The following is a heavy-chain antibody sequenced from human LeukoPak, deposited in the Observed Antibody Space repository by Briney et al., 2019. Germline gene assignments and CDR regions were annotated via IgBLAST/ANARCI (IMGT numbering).Heavy chain of an antibody. J-gene: IGHJ4*02. CDR1: GFTFSSYS. CDR2: ISSSSSTI. V-gene: IGHV3-48*01. D-gene: IGHD3-3*01. CDR3: ARGDFWSGFDY. Sequence: GGSLRLSCAASGFTFSSYSMNWVRQAPGKGLEWVSYISSSSSTIYYADSVKGRFTFSRDNAKNSLYLQMNSLRAEDTAVYYCARGDFWSGFDYWGQGTLVTVSS.